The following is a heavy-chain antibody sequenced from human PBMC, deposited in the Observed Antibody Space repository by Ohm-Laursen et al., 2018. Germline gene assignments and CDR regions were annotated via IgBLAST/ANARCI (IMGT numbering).Heavy chain of an antibody. J-gene: IGHJ5*02. V-gene: IGHV3-7*01. Sequence: SLRLSCSASGFTFSTYWMNWFRQAPGKGLEWVANIKQDGSEKYYVNSVKGRFTISRNNAKNSLYLQMNSLRADDTAVYYCARGAYASWGQGTLVTVSS. D-gene: IGHD3-16*01. CDR2: IKQDGSEK. CDR1: GFTFSTYW. CDR3: ARGAYAS.